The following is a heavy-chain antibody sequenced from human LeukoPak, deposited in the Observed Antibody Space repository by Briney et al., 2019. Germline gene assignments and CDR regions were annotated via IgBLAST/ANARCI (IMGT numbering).Heavy chain of an antibody. CDR3: AKDRYSSGWYSDFDY. CDR1: GFTFSIYA. CDR2: ISGGGNT. D-gene: IGHD6-19*01. Sequence: PGGSLRLSCAASGFTFSIYAMSWVRQAPGKGLEWVSAISGGGNTYYADSVKGRFTISRDNSKNTLYLQMDSLRAEDTAVYYCAKDRYSSGWYSDFDYWGQGTLVTVSS. J-gene: IGHJ4*02. V-gene: IGHV3-23*01.